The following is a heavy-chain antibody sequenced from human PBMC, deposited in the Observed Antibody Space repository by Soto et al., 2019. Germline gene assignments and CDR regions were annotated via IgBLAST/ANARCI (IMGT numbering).Heavy chain of an antibody. CDR2: IYPGDSDT. V-gene: IGHV5-51*01. J-gene: IGHJ6*02. D-gene: IGHD3-3*01. Sequence: GESLKISCKGSGYTFISYWIGWVRQMPGKGLEWMGIIYPGDSDTRYSPSFQGQVTISADKSISTAYLQWSSLKASDTAMYYCARLDRYFLHGMDVWGQGTTVTVSS. CDR3: ARLDRYFLHGMDV. CDR1: GYTFISYW.